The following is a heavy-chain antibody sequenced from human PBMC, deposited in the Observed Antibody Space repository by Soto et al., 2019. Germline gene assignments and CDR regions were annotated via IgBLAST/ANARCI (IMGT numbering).Heavy chain of an antibody. D-gene: IGHD2-21*02. V-gene: IGHV5-51*01. CDR1: GYSFTSYW. Sequence: ESLKIYCKGSGYSFTSYWIGWVRQMPGKGLEWMGIIYPGDSDTRYSPSFQGQVTISADKSINTAYLQWSSLKASDTAMYYCARRDCGGDCCSGWLHPWGQGTMVTVYS. J-gene: IGHJ5*02. CDR2: IYPGDSDT. CDR3: ARRDCGGDCCSGWLHP.